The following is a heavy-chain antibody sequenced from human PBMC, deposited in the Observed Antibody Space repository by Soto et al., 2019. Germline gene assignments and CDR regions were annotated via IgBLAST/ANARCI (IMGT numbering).Heavy chain of an antibody. J-gene: IGHJ4*02. CDR1: GYTFTSYY. Sequence: GASVKVSCKASGYTFTSYYMHWVRQAPGQGLEWMGIINPSGGSTSYAPRFQGRVTMTRDTSTSTVYMELSSLTSEDTAVYYCARDHLDRCYYVRSGSYPPHYWGQGTLLTVSS. CDR2: INPSGGST. CDR3: ARDHLDRCYYVRSGSYPPHY. V-gene: IGHV1-46*01. D-gene: IGHD3-22*01.